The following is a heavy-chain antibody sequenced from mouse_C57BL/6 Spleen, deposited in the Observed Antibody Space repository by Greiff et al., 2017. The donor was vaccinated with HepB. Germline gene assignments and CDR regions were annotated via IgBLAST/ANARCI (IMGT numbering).Heavy chain of an antibody. CDR2: IYPGDGDT. CDR3: ARGGAWFAY. J-gene: IGHJ3*01. V-gene: IGHV1-82*01. Sequence: VQLQQSGPELVKPGASVKISCKASGYAFSSSWMNWVKQRPGKGLEWIGRIYPGDGDTNYNGKFKGKATLTADKSSSTADMQLSSLTSEDSAVYFCARGGAWFAYWGQGTLVTVSA. CDR1: GYAFSSSW.